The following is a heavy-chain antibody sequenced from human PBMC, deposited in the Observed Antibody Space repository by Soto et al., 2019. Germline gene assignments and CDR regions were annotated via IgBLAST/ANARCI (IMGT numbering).Heavy chain of an antibody. J-gene: IGHJ6*02. CDR1: GDSFISYW. CDR2: IDPSDSYT. V-gene: IGHV5-10-1*01. CDR3: ARHSSTAPLYYYYGMDV. D-gene: IGHD1-26*01. Sequence: GESLKISCKGSGDSFISYWISWVRQMPGKGLEWMGRIDPSDSYTNYSPSFQGHVTISADKSISTAYLQWSSLKASDTAMYYCARHSSTAPLYYYYGMDVWGQGTTVTVSS.